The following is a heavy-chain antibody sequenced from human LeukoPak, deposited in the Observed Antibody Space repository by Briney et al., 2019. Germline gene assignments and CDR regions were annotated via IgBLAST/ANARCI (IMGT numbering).Heavy chain of an antibody. D-gene: IGHD2-2*01. CDR2: INHSGST. CDR3: ARESHAYCSSTSCNRWYNWFDP. J-gene: IGHJ5*02. V-gene: IGHV4-34*01. Sequence: SETLSLTCAVYGGSFSGYYWSWIRQPPGKGLEWIGEINHSGSTNYNPSLKSRVTISVDTSKNQFSLKLSSVTAADTAVYYCARESHAYCSSTSCNRWYNWFDPWGQGTLVTVSS. CDR1: GGSFSGYY.